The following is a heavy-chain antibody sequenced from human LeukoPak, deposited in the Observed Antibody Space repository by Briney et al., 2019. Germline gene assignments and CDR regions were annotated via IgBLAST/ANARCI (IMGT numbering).Heavy chain of an antibody. CDR2: ISWNSGSI. J-gene: IGHJ5*02. V-gene: IGHV3-9*01. D-gene: IGHD3-3*01. Sequence: PGRSLRLSCAASGFTFDDYAMHWVRQAPGKGLEWVSGISWNSGSIGYADSVKGRFTISRDNAKNSLYLQMNSLRAEDTALYYCAKDPMRYRFSRNWFDPWGQGTLVTVSS. CDR1: GFTFDDYA. CDR3: AKDPMRYRFSRNWFDP.